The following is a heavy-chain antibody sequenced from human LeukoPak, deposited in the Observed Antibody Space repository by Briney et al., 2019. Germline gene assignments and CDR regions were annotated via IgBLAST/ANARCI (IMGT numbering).Heavy chain of an antibody. CDR2: INHSGST. CDR1: GGSFSGYY. Sequence: PSETPSLTCAVYGGSFSGYYWSWIRQPPGKGLEWIGEINHSGSTNYNPSLKSRVTISVDTSKNQFSLKLSSVTAADTAVYYCARGYYYGSGSYIYYYYYGMDVWGQGTTVTVSS. J-gene: IGHJ6*02. CDR3: ARGYYYGSGSYIYYYYYGMDV. V-gene: IGHV4-34*01. D-gene: IGHD3-10*01.